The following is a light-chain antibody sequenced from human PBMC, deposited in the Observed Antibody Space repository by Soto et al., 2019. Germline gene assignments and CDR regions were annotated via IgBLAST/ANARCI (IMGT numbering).Light chain of an antibody. J-gene: IGKJ3*01. CDR3: QQCGSSLFT. CDR1: QSVSSSY. CDR2: GAS. V-gene: IGKV3-20*01. Sequence: EIVLTQSPGTLSLSPGERATLSCRASQSVSSSYLAWYQQKPGQAPRLLIYGASSRATGIPDRFSGSGSGTDFTLTISRLEPEDFAGYYCQQCGSSLFTFGPGTQVDIK.